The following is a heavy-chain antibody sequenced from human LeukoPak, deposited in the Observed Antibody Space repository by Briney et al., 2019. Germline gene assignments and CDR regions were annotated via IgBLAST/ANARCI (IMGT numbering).Heavy chain of an antibody. D-gene: IGHD1-1*01. J-gene: IGHJ6*02. CDR2: ISAYNGNT. Sequence: GASVKVSCKASGYTFTSYGISWVRQAPGQGLEWMGWISAYNGNTNYAQKLQGRVTMTTDTSTSTAYMELRSLRSDDTAVYYCARDQLERYSYYYYYGMDVWGQGTTVTVSS. CDR1: GYTFTSYG. CDR3: ARDQLERYSYYYYYGMDV. V-gene: IGHV1-18*01.